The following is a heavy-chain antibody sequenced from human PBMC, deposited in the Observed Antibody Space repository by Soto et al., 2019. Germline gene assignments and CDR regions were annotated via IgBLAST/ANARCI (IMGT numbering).Heavy chain of an antibody. D-gene: IGHD2-15*01. V-gene: IGHV4-59*08. CDR1: GGSISSYY. CDR3: ARLHCNGGTCHSYQYYYAMDV. CDR2: IYYSGST. Sequence: LSLTCTVSGGSISSYYWTWIRQSPGKGLEWIGFIYYSGSTHYNPSLKSRVTISVDTSQNQFSLRLTSVTAADTAMYYCARLHCNGGTCHSYQYYYAMDVWGQGT. J-gene: IGHJ6*02.